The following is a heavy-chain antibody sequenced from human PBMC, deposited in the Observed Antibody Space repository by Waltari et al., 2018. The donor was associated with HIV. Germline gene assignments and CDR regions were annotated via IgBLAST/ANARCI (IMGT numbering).Heavy chain of an antibody. D-gene: IGHD4-17*01. CDR3: ARNGDYAPAY. J-gene: IGHJ4*02. CDR2: ITPIFKTT. Sequence: QVQLVQSGAEVKTPGSSVKVSCRASGDTFRTYTISWVRQAPGQGLEWMGGITPIFKTTKYAQKFQGRVTLTADESTRTTYMELTSLRSDDTAMYYCARNGDYAPAYWGQGTLVTVSS. V-gene: IGHV1-69*01. CDR1: GDTFRTYT.